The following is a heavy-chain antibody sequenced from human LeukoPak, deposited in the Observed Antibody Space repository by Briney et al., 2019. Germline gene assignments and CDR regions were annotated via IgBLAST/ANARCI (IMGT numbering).Heavy chain of an antibody. D-gene: IGHD3-22*01. J-gene: IGHJ6*02. CDR3: ARHGIDYYDSSGYYTGYYYGMDV. CDR2: FDASGFT. V-gene: IGHV4-4*02. Sequence: SETLSLTCAVSGGSISSTNWWWSWAGQPPGKGLEWIGEFDASGFTNYNPSLKSRVTISFDKSKNQFSLKLSSVTAADTAVYYCARHGIDYYDSSGYYTGYYYGMDVWGQGTTVTVSS. CDR1: GGSISSTNW.